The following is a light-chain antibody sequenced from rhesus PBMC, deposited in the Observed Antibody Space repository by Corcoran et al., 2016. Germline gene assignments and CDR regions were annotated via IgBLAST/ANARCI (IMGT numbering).Light chain of an antibody. CDR1: QTISSY. V-gene: IGKV1-44*03. CDR3: QQHNSHPT. J-gene: IGKJ1*01. Sequence: DIQMTQSPSSLSASVGDRVTITCRASQTISSYLAWYQQKPEKVPKLLIYAASTLQSGVPSRVSGSGTGTDFTLTNSSLQPEDVTTYCNQQHNSHPTFGQGTKVEIK. CDR2: AAS.